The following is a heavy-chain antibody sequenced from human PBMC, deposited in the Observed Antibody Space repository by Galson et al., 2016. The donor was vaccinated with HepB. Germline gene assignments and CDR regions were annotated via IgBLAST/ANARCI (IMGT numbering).Heavy chain of an antibody. CDR1: GGTFSNYA. CDR3: ARGGGIEMIRGVMPGWFDP. J-gene: IGHJ5*02. CDR2: IIPMFGAA. V-gene: IGHV1-69*06. D-gene: IGHD3-10*01. Sequence: KASGGTFSNYAISWVRQAPGQGLEWMGGIIPMFGAANYAQKFQGRVTITADKSTSTAYMDLGSVRSEDTAVYYCARGGGIEMIRGVMPGWFDPWGQGTLVTVSS.